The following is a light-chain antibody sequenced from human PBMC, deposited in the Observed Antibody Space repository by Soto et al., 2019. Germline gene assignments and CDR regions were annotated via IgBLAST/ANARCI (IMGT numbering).Light chain of an antibody. J-gene: IGKJ1*01. CDR3: QQRSNWRGT. V-gene: IGKV3-11*01. Sequence: EIVLTQSPATLSLNPGERATLSCRASQSVSSYLAWYQQKPGQAPRLLIYDASNRATGIPARFSGSGSGTDFTLTISSLEPEDFAVYYCQQRSNWRGTFGQGTKVDIK. CDR1: QSVSSY. CDR2: DAS.